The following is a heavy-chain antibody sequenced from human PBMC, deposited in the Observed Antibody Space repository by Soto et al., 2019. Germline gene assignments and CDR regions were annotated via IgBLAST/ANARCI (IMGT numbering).Heavy chain of an antibody. CDR2: IFPSGTT. CDR1: GGSLSGTTYS. V-gene: IGHV4-30-2*01. CDR3: ARSREFDY. J-gene: IGHJ4*02. Sequence: SETLSLTCGVSGGSLSGTTYSWNWIRQPPGKGLEWIGYIFPSGTTYYNPSLKSRVTISIDVSKNQFSLSLRSLTAADTAVYYCARSREFDYWSQGTLVTVSS.